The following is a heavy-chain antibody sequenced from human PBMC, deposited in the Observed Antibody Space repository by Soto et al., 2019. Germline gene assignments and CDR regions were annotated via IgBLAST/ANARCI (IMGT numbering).Heavy chain of an antibody. CDR3: ARGVGARRRWLIDTFDY. CDR2: ISYEGTKT. V-gene: IGHV3-30*03. J-gene: IGHJ4*02. D-gene: IGHD6-19*01. CDR1: GFTFSIYA. Sequence: QVQLVESGGGVVQPGRSLRVSCAASGFTFSIYAMHWVRQAPGTGLEWVAVISYEGTKTYYADSVKGRFTISRDNSKNTVYLRMNSLRAEDTAVYYCARGVGARRRWLIDTFDYWGQGAVVTVSP.